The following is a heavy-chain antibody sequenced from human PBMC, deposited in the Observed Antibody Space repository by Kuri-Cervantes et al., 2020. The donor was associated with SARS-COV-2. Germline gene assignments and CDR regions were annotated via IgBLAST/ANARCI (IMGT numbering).Heavy chain of an antibody. D-gene: IGHD2-2*01. Sequence: GESLKISCAASGFTFSSYAMHWVRQAPGKGLEGVAVISYDGSNKYYADSVKGRFTISRDNSKNTLYLQMNSLRAEDTAVYYCARSIVVVPAPFDYWGQGTLVTVSS. J-gene: IGHJ4*02. CDR3: ARSIVVVPAPFDY. CDR2: ISYDGSNK. V-gene: IGHV3-30*19. CDR1: GFTFSSYA.